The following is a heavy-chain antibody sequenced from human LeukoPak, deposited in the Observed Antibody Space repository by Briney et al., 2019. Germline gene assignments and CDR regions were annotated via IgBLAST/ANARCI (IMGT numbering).Heavy chain of an antibody. Sequence: PSETLSLTCTVSGGSISSYYWSWIRQPPGKGLEWIGYIYYSGSTNYNPSLKSRVTISVDTSKNQFSLKLSSVTAADTAVYYCARGRIAVAFDYWGQGTLVTVSS. D-gene: IGHD6-19*01. J-gene: IGHJ4*02. V-gene: IGHV4-59*12. CDR3: ARGRIAVAFDY. CDR2: IYYSGST. CDR1: GGSISSYY.